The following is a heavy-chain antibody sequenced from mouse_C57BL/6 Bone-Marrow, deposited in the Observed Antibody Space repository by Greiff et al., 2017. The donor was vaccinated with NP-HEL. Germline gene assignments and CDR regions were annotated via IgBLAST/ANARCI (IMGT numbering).Heavy chain of an antibody. J-gene: IGHJ1*03. CDR1: GFNIKDDY. V-gene: IGHV14-4*01. D-gene: IGHD1-1*01. CDR3: TVTWGYGSSYWYFDV. CDR2: IDPENGDT. Sequence: EVQLQQSGAELVRPGASVKLSCTASGFNIKDDYMHWVKQRPEQGLEWIGWIDPENGDTEYASKFQGKATITADTSSNTAYLQLSSLTSEDTAVYYCTVTWGYGSSYWYFDVWGTGTTVTVSS.